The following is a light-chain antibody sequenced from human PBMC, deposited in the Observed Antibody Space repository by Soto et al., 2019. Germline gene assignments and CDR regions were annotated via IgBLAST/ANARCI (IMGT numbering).Light chain of an antibody. Sequence: DIVMTQSPLTLPVTPGEPASISCRSSQSLLHSNGYNYLDWYLQKPGQSPQLLVFLGSTRASGVPDRFSGCGSGTDFTLTISRVEAADVGVYYCMQALHTQGTPTFGGGTKVEIK. V-gene: IGKV2-28*01. CDR3: MQALHTQGTPT. J-gene: IGKJ4*02. CDR1: QSLLHSNGYNY. CDR2: LGS.